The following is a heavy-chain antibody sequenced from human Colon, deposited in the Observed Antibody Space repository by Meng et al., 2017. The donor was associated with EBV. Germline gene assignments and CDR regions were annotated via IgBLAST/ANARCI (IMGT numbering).Heavy chain of an antibody. CDR3: ARDGGVTHIP. CDR2: IYHNGLT. V-gene: IGHV4-4*02. Sequence: VLLQESGAGLCKPSGTLSLTCAVSGTSISTSNWWSWIRQSPGEGLEWIGAIYHNGLTNYNPSLKSRVSMSVDESKNEFSLNLKSVTAADTAVYYCARDGGVTHIPWGQGVLVTVSS. J-gene: IGHJ5*02. D-gene: IGHD2-8*02. CDR1: GTSISTSNW.